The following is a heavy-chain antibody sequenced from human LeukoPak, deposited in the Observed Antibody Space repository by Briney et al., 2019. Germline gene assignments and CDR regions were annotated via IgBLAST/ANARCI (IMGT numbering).Heavy chain of an antibody. CDR2: MNPNSGNT. Sequence: ASVKVSCKASGYTFTSYDINWVRQATGQGLEWMGWMNPNSGNTGYAQKFQGRVTITRNTSISTAYMELSSLRSEDTAVYYCARGNKQLDDAFDIWGQGTMVTVSS. CDR3: ARGNKQLDDAFDI. J-gene: IGHJ3*02. CDR1: GYTFTSYD. V-gene: IGHV1-8*03. D-gene: IGHD6-6*01.